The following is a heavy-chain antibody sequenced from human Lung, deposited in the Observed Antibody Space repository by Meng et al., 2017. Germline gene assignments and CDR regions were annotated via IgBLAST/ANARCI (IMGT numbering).Heavy chain of an antibody. D-gene: IGHD3-10*01. CDR2: IYHSGST. V-gene: IGHV4-4*02. CDR1: GGSIRSSNW. Sequence: QVQLQESGPGLVKPSGTLSLTCAVSGGSIRSSNWWSWVRQPPGKGLEWIGEIYHSGSTNYNPSLKIRVTISVDKSKNQFSLKLSSVTAADTAVYYCARGSITMVRGVSVFDPWGQGTLVTVFS. CDR3: ARGSITMVRGVSVFDP. J-gene: IGHJ5*02.